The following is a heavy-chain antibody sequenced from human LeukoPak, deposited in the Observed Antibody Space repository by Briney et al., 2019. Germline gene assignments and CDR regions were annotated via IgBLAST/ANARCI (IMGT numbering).Heavy chain of an antibody. Sequence: ASVKVSCKASGGTFSSYAISWVRQAPGQGLEWMGGIIPIFGTANYAQKFQGRVTITADESTSTAYMVLSRLRSDDTAVYYCARRSGDHWRVTAFDLWGQGTLVTVSS. J-gene: IGHJ3*01. D-gene: IGHD3-10*01. CDR1: GGTFSSYA. CDR3: ARRSGDHWRVTAFDL. V-gene: IGHV1-69*01. CDR2: IIPIFGTA.